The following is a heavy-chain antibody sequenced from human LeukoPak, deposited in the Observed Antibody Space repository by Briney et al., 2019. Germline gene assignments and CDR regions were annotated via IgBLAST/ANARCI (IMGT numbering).Heavy chain of an antibody. J-gene: IGHJ4*02. D-gene: IGHD3-10*01. V-gene: IGHV4-61*02. CDR1: GGSISSGSYY. CDR3: AVQLRGFGEASSFYFDY. CDR2: IYTSGST. Sequence: SETLSLTCTVSGGSISSGSYYWSWLRQPAGKGLEWIGRIYTSGSTNYNPSLKSRVTISVDTSKNQFSLKLSSVTAADTAVYYCAVQLRGFGEASSFYFDYWGQGTLVTVSS.